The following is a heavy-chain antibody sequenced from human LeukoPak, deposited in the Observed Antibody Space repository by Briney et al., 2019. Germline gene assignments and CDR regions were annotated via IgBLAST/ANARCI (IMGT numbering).Heavy chain of an antibody. CDR1: GFTFDDYA. Sequence: GRSLRLSCAASGFTFDDYAMHWVRQAPGKGLEWVSGISWNGGSTGYADSVKGRFTISRDNAKNSLYLQMNSLRAEDTALYYCAREGDDSSGYYSDYWGQGTLVTVSS. D-gene: IGHD3-22*01. V-gene: IGHV3-9*01. CDR3: AREGDDSSGYYSDY. CDR2: ISWNGGST. J-gene: IGHJ4*02.